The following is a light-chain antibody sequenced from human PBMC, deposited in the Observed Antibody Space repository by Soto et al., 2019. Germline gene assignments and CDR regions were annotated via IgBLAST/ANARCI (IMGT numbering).Light chain of an antibody. CDR2: DAS. Sequence: EVLLTQSPATLSLSPGERATLSCRASQSVRTSLAWYQHKPGQAPRLVMYDASLRANGVPARCGGSGSGTDFTLTINSLEPEDFAVYYCQQRNVWHPITFGQGTRLEIK. J-gene: IGKJ5*01. CDR3: QQRNVWHPIT. CDR1: QSVRTS. V-gene: IGKV3-11*01.